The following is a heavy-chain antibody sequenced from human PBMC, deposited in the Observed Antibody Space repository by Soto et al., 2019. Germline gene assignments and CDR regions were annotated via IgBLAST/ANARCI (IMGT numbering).Heavy chain of an antibody. CDR3: AKGKSTGDIDWFDP. V-gene: IGHV3-23*01. CDR1: GFTLQNYA. J-gene: IGHJ5*02. Sequence: GALRLSCTASGFTLQNYAMAWVRQAPGKGLEWVSTLIGGHYGTAYSYSVKGRFTVSRDNSKNCLYLQMNSLGVEDTAMYFCAKGKSTGDIDWFDPWGQGSLVTVSS. D-gene: IGHD3-10*01. CDR2: LIGGHYGT.